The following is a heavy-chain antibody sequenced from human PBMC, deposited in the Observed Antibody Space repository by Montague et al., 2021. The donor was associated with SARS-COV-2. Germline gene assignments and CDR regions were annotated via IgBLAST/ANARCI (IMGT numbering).Heavy chain of an antibody. J-gene: IGHJ6*02. CDR2: IPYSGTT. V-gene: IGHV4-39*07. Sequence: SETLSLTCTVSGGSISNGGYYWGWIRQPPGEGLEWIGSIPYSGTTYYKPSLNSRVTISVDTSKNQFSLKLSSVTAADTAVYYCAGLQGDGSLYGMDVWGQGTTATVSS. D-gene: IGHD5-24*01. CDR3: AGLQGDGSLYGMDV. CDR1: GGSISNGGYY.